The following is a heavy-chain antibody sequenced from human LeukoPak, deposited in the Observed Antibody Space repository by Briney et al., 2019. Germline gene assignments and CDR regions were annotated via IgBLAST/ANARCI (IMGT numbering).Heavy chain of an antibody. J-gene: IGHJ3*02. Sequence: EASVKVSCKASGGTFSSYAISWVRQAPGQGLEWMGRIIPILGIANYAQKFQGRVTITADKSTSTAYMELSSLRSEDTAVYYCARDGVGGSFYDAFDIWGQGTMVTVSS. CDR1: GGTFSSYA. V-gene: IGHV1-69*04. CDR3: ARDGVGGSFYDAFDI. D-gene: IGHD1-26*01. CDR2: IIPILGIA.